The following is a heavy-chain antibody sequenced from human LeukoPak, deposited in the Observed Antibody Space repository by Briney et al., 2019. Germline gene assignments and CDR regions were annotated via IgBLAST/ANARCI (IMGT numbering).Heavy chain of an antibody. J-gene: IGHJ4*02. CDR2: ISYDGSNK. CDR1: GFTFSSYA. Sequence: GGSLRLSCAASGFTFSSYAMHWVRQAPGKGLEWVAVISYDGSNKYYADSVKGRFTISRDNSKNTLYLQMNSLRAEDTAVYYCAKFTATYPFDYWGQGTLVTVSS. V-gene: IGHV3-30-3*01. CDR3: AKFTATYPFDY.